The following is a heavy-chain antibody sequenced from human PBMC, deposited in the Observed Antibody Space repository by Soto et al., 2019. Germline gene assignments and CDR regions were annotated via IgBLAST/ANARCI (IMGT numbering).Heavy chain of an antibody. D-gene: IGHD3-3*01. CDR1: GGSVSSGSYY. J-gene: IGHJ4*02. CDR2: ISGSGGST. CDR3: AKDGRRTDFWSGYYTDEEGGY. Sequence: PSETLSLTCTVSGGSVSSGSYYWSWVRQAPGKGLEWVSAISGSGGSTYYADSVKGRFTISRDNSKNTLYLQMNSLRAEDTAVYYCAKDGRRTDFWSGYYTDEEGGYWGQGTLVTVSS. V-gene: IGHV3-23*01.